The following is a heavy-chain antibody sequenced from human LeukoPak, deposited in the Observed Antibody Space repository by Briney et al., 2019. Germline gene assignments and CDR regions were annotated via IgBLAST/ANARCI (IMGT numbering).Heavy chain of an antibody. Sequence: PSETLSLTCAVYGGSFSGYYWSWIRQPPGKGLEWIGEINHSGSTNYNPSLKSRVTISVDTSKNQFSLKLSSVTAADTAMYYCARGQSTIFGVVSTFDYWGQGTLVTVSS. CDR2: INHSGST. J-gene: IGHJ4*02. V-gene: IGHV4-34*01. CDR3: ARGQSTIFGVVSTFDY. D-gene: IGHD3-3*01. CDR1: GGSFSGYY.